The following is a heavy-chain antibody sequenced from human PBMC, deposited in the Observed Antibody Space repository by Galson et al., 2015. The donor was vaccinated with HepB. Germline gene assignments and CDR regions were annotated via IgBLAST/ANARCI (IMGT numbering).Heavy chain of an antibody. Sequence: SLRLSCAASGFTFSNAWMSWVRQAPGKGLEWVGRIKSKTDGGTTDYAAPVKGRFTISRDDSKNTLYLQMNSLKTEDTAVYYCTATLIQDYGSGIAFDIWGQGTMVTVSS. D-gene: IGHD3-10*01. J-gene: IGHJ3*02. CDR3: TATLIQDYGSGIAFDI. CDR1: GFTFSNAW. CDR2: IKSKTDGGTT. V-gene: IGHV3-15*01.